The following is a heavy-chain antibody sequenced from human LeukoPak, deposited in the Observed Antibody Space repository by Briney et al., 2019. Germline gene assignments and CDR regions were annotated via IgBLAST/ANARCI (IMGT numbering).Heavy chain of an antibody. V-gene: IGHV4-59*01. J-gene: IGHJ4*02. CDR3: ARGPAFDY. Sequence: SETLSLTCTVSGGSISNYYWSWIRQPPGKRLEWIGYIFSSGSTKYNPSLKSQVTISLDTSKNQFSLKLSSVTAADTAVYYCARGPAFDYWGQGTLVTVSS. CDR1: GGSISNYY. CDR2: IFSSGST.